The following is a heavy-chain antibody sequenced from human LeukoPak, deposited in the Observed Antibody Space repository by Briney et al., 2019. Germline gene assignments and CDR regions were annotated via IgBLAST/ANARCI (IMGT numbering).Heavy chain of an antibody. CDR1: GFTFSSYA. D-gene: IGHD3-9*01. V-gene: IGHV3-23*01. CDR2: ISGSGGST. Sequence: GGSLRLSCAASGFTFSSYAMSWVRQAPGKGLEWVSAISGSGGSTYYADSVKGRFTISRDNSKNTLYLQMNSLRAEDTAVYYCAKDSLPPQYDILTGNYNRWFDPWGQGTLVTVSS. CDR3: AKDSLPPQYDILTGNYNRWFDP. J-gene: IGHJ5*02.